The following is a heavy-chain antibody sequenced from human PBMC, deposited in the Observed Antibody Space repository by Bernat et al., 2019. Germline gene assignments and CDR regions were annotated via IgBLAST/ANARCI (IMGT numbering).Heavy chain of an antibody. CDR1: GFTFSNYA. D-gene: IGHD1-26*01. Sequence: EVQQLESGGGLVQPGGSLRLSCAASGFTFSNYAMSWVRQAPGKGLEWVSAIGGSDGNTYYADSVKGRFTISRDNSKNILYLQMNSLRAEDTAVYSCSRPGGSYVFRGFDSWGQGTLVTVSS. CDR3: SRPGGSYVFRGFDS. CDR2: IGGSDGNT. V-gene: IGHV3-23*01. J-gene: IGHJ4*02.